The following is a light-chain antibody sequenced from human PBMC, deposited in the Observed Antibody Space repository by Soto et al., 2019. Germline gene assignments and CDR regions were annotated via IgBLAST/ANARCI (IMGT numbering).Light chain of an antibody. CDR2: RVS. CDR3: QQYNSYPWT. CDR1: QTINNW. J-gene: IGKJ1*01. V-gene: IGKV1-5*03. Sequence: DIQMTQSPSTLFASVGDRVTITCRASQTINNWLAWYQHKPGKAPKFLIYRVSTLESGVPSRFIGAGSGTEFSLTISSLQPDDFGTYYCQQYNSYPWTFGQGTKVEIK.